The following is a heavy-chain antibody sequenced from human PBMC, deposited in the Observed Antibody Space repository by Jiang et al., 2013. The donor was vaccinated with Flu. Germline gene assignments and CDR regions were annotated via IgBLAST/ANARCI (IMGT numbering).Heavy chain of an antibody. J-gene: IGHJ4*02. CDR3: ARLGEDYYDSSGYYHPFDY. V-gene: IGHV7-4-1*02. D-gene: IGHD3-22*01. CDR1: GYTFTSYA. Sequence: SGSELKKPGASVKVSCKASGYTFTSYAMNWVRQAPGQGLEWMGWINTNTGNPTYAQGFTGRFVFSLDTSVSTAYLQISSLKAEDTAVYYCARLGEDYYDSSGYYHPFDYWGQGTLVTVSS. CDR2: INTNTGNP.